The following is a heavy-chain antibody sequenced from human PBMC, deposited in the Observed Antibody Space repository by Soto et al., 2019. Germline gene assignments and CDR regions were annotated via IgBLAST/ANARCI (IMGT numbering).Heavy chain of an antibody. J-gene: IGHJ4*02. V-gene: IGHV3-49*03. Sequence: GGSVRLSCTASGFTFGDYAMSWFRQAPGKGLEWVGFIRSKAYGGTTEYAASVKGRFTISRDDSKSIAYLQMNSLKTEDTAVYYCTRDRYSSSWYHYWGQGTLVTVSS. D-gene: IGHD6-13*01. CDR2: IRSKAYGGTT. CDR3: TRDRYSSSWYHY. CDR1: GFTFGDYA.